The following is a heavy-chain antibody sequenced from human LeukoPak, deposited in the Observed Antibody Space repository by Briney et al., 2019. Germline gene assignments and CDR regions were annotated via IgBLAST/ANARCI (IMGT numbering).Heavy chain of an antibody. D-gene: IGHD3-10*01. CDR3: ARGGYYGSGSYWGTFDY. V-gene: IGHV4-30-4*01. CDR2: IYYSGST. CDR1: GGSISSGDYY. Sequence: SETLSLTCTVSGGSISSGDYYWSWIRQPPGKGLEWIGYIYYSGSTYYNPSLESRVTISVDTSKNQFSLKLSSVTAADTAVYYCARGGYYGSGSYWGTFDYWGQGTLVTVSS. J-gene: IGHJ4*02.